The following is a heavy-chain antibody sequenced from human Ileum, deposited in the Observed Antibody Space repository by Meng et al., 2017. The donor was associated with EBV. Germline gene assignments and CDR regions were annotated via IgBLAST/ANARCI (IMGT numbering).Heavy chain of an antibody. Sequence: QVQFVQSGAEMKKPGATVEVSCKASGYTFTSYAMNWVRQAPGQRLEWMGWINTGNGETKYSQKFQGRVTLTRDTSASTAYMELSSLRSEDTAVYYCASRPGIAVAGFDYWGQGTLVTVSS. D-gene: IGHD6-19*01. J-gene: IGHJ4*02. CDR2: INTGNGET. CDR3: ASRPGIAVAGFDY. CDR1: GYTFTSYA. V-gene: IGHV1-3*04.